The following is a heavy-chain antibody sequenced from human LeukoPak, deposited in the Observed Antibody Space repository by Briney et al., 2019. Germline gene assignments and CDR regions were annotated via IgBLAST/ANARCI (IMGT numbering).Heavy chain of an antibody. V-gene: IGHV3-30*04. CDR1: GFTFSSHA. Sequence: GGSLRLSCVGSGFTFSSHAMSWVRQAPGKGLEWVAVISYDGSNKYYADSVKGRFTISRDNSKNTLYLQMSSLRAEDTAVYYCARYSSSWVDYWGQGTLVTVSS. CDR2: ISYDGSNK. D-gene: IGHD6-13*01. CDR3: ARYSSSWVDY. J-gene: IGHJ4*02.